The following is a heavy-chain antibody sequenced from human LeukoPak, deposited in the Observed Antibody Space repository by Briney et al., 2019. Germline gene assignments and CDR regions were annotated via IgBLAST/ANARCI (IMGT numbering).Heavy chain of an antibody. CDR3: ARATAGTTLFEGIDY. CDR1: GGSISSYY. Sequence: SETLSLTCTVSGGSISSYYWSWIRQPPGKGLEWIGYIYYSGSTNYKSSLKSRVTISVDTSKNQFSLKLSSVTAADTAVYYCARATAGTTLFEGIDYWGQGTLVTVSS. V-gene: IGHV4-59*08. D-gene: IGHD1-1*01. CDR2: IYYSGST. J-gene: IGHJ4*02.